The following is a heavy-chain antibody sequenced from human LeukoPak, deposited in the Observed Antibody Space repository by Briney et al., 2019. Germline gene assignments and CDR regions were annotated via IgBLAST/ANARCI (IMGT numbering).Heavy chain of an antibody. CDR1: GYTFTSYG. J-gene: IGHJ4*02. D-gene: IGHD5-12*01. V-gene: IGHV1-2*02. CDR2: INPNSGGT. CDR3: ARLRADHFDY. Sequence: ASVKVSCKASGYTFTSYGISWVRQAPGQGLEWMGWINPNSGGTNYAQKFQGRVTMTRDTSISTAYMELSKLRSDDTAVYYCARLRADHFDYWGQGTLVTVSS.